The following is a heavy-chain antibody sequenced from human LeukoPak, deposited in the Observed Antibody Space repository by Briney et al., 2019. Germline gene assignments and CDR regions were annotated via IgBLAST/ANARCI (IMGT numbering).Heavy chain of an antibody. J-gene: IGHJ4*02. D-gene: IGHD3-22*01. CDR1: GGSINSGNYL. V-gene: IGHV4-39*01. CDR2: ISYSGST. Sequence: SETLSLTCTVSGGSINSGNYLWGWIRQPPGKGLEWIGSISYSGSTYYNPSLKSRVTMSVDTSKNQFSLKVRSVTAPDTAVYYCARLQYYDSRGYYYGFDYWGQGTPVTVSS. CDR3: ARLQYYDSRGYYYGFDY.